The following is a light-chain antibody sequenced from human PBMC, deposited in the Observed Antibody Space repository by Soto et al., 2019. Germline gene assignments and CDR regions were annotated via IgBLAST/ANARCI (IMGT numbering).Light chain of an antibody. Sequence: QSVLTQPASVSGSPGQSITISCTGTSSDVGGYNYVSWYQQHPGKAPKLMIYDVSNRPSGVSNRFSGSKSGNTASLTISGLQAEDEADYYCSSYTRGSPHVVFGGGTKLTVL. CDR1: SSDVGGYNY. J-gene: IGLJ2*01. V-gene: IGLV2-14*01. CDR2: DVS. CDR3: SSYTRGSPHVV.